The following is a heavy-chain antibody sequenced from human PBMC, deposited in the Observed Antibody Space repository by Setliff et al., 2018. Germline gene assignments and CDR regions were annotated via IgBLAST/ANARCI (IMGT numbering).Heavy chain of an antibody. D-gene: IGHD3-3*01. CDR2: IGVYSGNT. CDR1: GYTFINFG. J-gene: IGHJ5*02. CDR3: MRLVRFCSRTVCQRTSGDEA. V-gene: IGHV1-18*01. Sequence: EASVKVSCKASGYTFINFGISWVRQAPGQGLEWLGWIGVYSGNTYSAQRFQGRVSLTTDESTNTAYLELRGLRSDDTAVYYCMRLVRFCSRTVCQRTSGDEAWGQGTLVTVSS.